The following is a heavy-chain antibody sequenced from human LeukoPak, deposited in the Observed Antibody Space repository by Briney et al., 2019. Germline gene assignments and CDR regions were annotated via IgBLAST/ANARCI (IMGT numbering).Heavy chain of an antibody. CDR2: IIPILGIA. CDR3: AGTFWSGYYTRYYLDY. CDR1: GRTFSSYA. J-gene: IGHJ4*02. D-gene: IGHD3-3*01. V-gene: IGHV1-69*04. Sequence: SVKVSCKASGRTFSSYAISWVRQAPGQGLEWMGRIIPILGIANYAQKFQGRVTITADKSTSTAYMELSSLRSEDTAVYYCAGTFWSGYYTRYYLDYWGQGTLVTVSS.